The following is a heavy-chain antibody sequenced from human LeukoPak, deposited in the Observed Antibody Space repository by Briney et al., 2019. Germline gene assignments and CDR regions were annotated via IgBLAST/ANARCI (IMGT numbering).Heavy chain of an antibody. CDR3: AGIFYSNYVHY. V-gene: IGHV3-66*02. J-gene: IGHJ4*02. CDR2: IYSGGST. CDR1: GFTVSSNY. D-gene: IGHD4-11*01. Sequence: PGGSLRLSCAASGFTVSSNYMSWVRQAPGKGLEWVSVIYSGGSTYYADSVKGRFTISRDNSKNTLYLQMNSLRAEDTAVYYCAGIFYSNYVHYWGQGTLVTVSS.